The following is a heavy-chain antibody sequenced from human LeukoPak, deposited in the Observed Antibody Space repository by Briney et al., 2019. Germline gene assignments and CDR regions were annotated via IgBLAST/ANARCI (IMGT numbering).Heavy chain of an antibody. V-gene: IGHV4-38-2*02. CDR1: GYSISSGYY. J-gene: IGHJ5*02. Sequence: ASETLSLTCTVSGYSISSGYYWGWIRQPPGKGLEWIGSIYHSGSTYYNPSLKSRVTISVDTSKNQFSLKLSSVTAADTAVYYCARDLWGFDPWGQGTLVTVSS. D-gene: IGHD7-27*01. CDR3: ARDLWGFDP. CDR2: IYHSGST.